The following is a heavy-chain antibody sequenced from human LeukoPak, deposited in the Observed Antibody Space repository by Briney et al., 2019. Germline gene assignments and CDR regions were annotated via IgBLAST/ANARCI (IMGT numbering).Heavy chain of an antibody. Sequence: GGSLRLSCAASGFTFSDYYMSWIRQAPGKGLEWVSYISSSGSTIYYADSVKGRFTISRDNAKNSLYLQMNSLRVEDTAVYYCPRGSEWDLLGSCDRWGQGTLVTVSS. CDR2: ISSSGSTI. V-gene: IGHV3-11*04. D-gene: IGHD1-26*01. J-gene: IGHJ5*02. CDR1: GFTFSDYY. CDR3: PRGSEWDLLGSCDR.